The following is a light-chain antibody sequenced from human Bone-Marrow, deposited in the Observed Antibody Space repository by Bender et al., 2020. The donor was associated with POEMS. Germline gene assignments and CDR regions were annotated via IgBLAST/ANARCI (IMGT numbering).Light chain of an antibody. J-gene: IGLJ2*01. CDR3: TSYTGGDVWRVV. CDR1: SADISDYNY. CDR2: EVS. V-gene: IGLV2-14*01. Sequence: QSALTQPASVSGSPGQSITISCTGSSADISDYNYVSWYQRHPGKAPKLIIFEVSNRPSGVSNRFSGSKSGNTASLSVSGLQAEDEAYYYCTSYTGGDVWRVVFGGGTKLAVL.